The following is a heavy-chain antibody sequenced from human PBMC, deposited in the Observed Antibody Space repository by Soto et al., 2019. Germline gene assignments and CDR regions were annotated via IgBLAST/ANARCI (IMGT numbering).Heavy chain of an antibody. CDR3: AKDVTAGTTSCWFDP. Sequence: EVQLLESGGGLVQPGGSLRLSCAASGFTFSSYVMSWVRQAPGKGLEWVSAISGSGGSTYYADSVKGRFTISRDNSKNTLYLQMNSLRAEDTAVYYCAKDVTAGTTSCWFDPWGQGTLVTVSS. D-gene: IGHD1-7*01. V-gene: IGHV3-23*01. J-gene: IGHJ5*02. CDR2: ISGSGGST. CDR1: GFTFSSYV.